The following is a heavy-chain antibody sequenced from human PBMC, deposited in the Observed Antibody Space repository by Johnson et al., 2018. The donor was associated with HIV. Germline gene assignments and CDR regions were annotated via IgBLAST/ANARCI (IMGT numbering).Heavy chain of an antibody. CDR2: IHYDGSNK. CDR1: GLTFSSYG. J-gene: IGHJ3*02. D-gene: IGHD6-19*01. V-gene: IGHV3-30*02. CDR3: ARVGQQWSAFDI. Sequence: QVQLVESGGGVVQPGGSLRLSCAAPGLTFSSYGMHWVRQAPGKGLEWVAFIHYDGSNKYYADSVRGRFTISRDNSKNTLYMQMNSLRTEDTTIYYCARVGQQWSAFDIWGRGTMVTVSS.